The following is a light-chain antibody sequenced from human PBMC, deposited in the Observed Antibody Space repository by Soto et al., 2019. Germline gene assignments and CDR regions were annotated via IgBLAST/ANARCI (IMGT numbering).Light chain of an antibody. V-gene: IGLV2-8*01. Sequence: QSALTQPPSASGSPGQSVTISYTGTSSDVGGYNFVSWYQQHPGKAPKLMIYEVNKRPSGVPDRFSGSTSGNTASLTVSGLQAEDEAGYYCSSYAGNNNLVVFGGGTKLTLL. J-gene: IGLJ2*01. CDR2: EVN. CDR1: SSDVGGYNF. CDR3: SSYAGNNNLVV.